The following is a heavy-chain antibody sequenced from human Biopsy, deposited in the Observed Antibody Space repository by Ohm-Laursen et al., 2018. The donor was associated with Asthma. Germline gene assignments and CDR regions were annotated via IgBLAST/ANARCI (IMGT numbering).Heavy chain of an antibody. Sequence: GPLRLSCTASGFSFSDYYMTWMRQAPGKGLEWVSSISSSGSTTYPAESVKGRFTISRDNAQKSLFLQMGSLRAEDTAIYYCARVFESSEWGPFYHFGLGVWGQGTTVAVSS. CDR2: ISSSGSTT. CDR1: GFSFSDYY. D-gene: IGHD6-25*01. J-gene: IGHJ6*02. V-gene: IGHV3-11*01. CDR3: ARVFESSEWGPFYHFGLGV.